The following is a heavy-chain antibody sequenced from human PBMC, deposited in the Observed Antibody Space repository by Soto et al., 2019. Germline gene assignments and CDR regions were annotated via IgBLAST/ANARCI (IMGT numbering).Heavy chain of an antibody. J-gene: IGHJ4*02. CDR2: INAGNGNT. Sequence: GASVKVSCKASGYTFTSYAMHWVRQAPGQRLEWMGWINAGNGNTKYSQKFQGRVTITRDTSASTAYMELSSLRSEDTAVYYCARDSPDGRWLQLYLFDYWGQGTLVTVPS. CDR3: ARDSPDGRWLQLYLFDY. CDR1: GYTFTSYA. D-gene: IGHD5-12*01. V-gene: IGHV1-3*01.